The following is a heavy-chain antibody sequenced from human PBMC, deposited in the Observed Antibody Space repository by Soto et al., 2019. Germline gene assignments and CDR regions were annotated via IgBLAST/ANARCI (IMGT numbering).Heavy chain of an antibody. CDR1: GGSISSGDYY. V-gene: IGHV4-30-4*01. CDR3: ARGVPFTAMALGLDY. J-gene: IGHJ4*02. D-gene: IGHD5-18*01. Sequence: SETLSLTCTVSGGSISSGDYYWSWIRQPPGKGLEWIGYIYYSGSTYYNPSLKSRVTISVDTSKNQFSLKLSSVTAADTAVYYCARGVPFTAMALGLDYWGQGTLVPSPQ. CDR2: IYYSGST.